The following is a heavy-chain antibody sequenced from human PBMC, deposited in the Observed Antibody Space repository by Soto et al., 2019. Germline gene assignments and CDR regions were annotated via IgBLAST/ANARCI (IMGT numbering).Heavy chain of an antibody. CDR1: RYTFTDYY. CDR2: IHPNSGVT. D-gene: IGHD1-26*01. J-gene: IGHJ6*02. Sequence: QVQLVQSGAEVKKPGASVKVSCKASRYTFTDYYMHWVRQSPGQGLEWMGWIHPNSGVTKFPQKFQGRVTMTRDTSISTAYMELSRLRSDDTAVYYCARVVGATSWVYYYGMDVWGQGTTVTVSS. CDR3: ARVVGATSWVYYYGMDV. V-gene: IGHV1-2*02.